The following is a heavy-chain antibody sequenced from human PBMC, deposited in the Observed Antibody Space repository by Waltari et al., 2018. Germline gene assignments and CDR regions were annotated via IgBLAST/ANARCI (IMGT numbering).Heavy chain of an antibody. D-gene: IGHD3-10*02. Sequence: QLQLQESGPGLVKPSETLSLTCSVSGGSITPTSHFWGWIRQPPGQGLEWIGTISYNGATYSSPSLKSRVTMSRDTSKNQLSLRLGSVTAADTAVYYCATYVGASVGTAAFDVWGQGTMVTVSS. CDR2: ISYNGAT. J-gene: IGHJ3*01. CDR3: ATYVGASVGTAAFDV. CDR1: GGSITPTSHF. V-gene: IGHV4-39*01.